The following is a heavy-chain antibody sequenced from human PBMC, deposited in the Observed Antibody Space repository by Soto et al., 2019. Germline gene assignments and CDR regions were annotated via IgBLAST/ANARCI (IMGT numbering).Heavy chain of an antibody. D-gene: IGHD2-21*02. J-gene: IGHJ3*02. CDR1: GYTFTSYA. Sequence: SSVKVSCKASGYTFTSYAMPWVGPAPGQGLEWMVGLIPIFGPANYAQKFQGRVTITADESTSTAYMELSSLRSEDTAVYYCARGELVVVTATHAFDIWGQGTMVTLSS. CDR3: ARGELVVVTATHAFDI. CDR2: LIPIFGPA. V-gene: IGHV1-69*13.